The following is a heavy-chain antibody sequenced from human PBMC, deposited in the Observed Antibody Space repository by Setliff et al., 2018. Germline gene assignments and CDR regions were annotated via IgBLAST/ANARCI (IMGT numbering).Heavy chain of an antibody. D-gene: IGHD5-12*01. CDR2: IIPSTGTT. CDR1: GYTFTSYY. V-gene: IGHV1-46*01. CDR3: ARERGDIVSTTSYYYYMDV. Sequence: RASVKVSCKASGYTFTSYYMHWVRQAPGQGLECMTMIIPSTGTTDYAQKFQGRVTITTDESTSTAYMEMSSLRSKDTAVYYCARERGDIVSTTSYYYYMDVWGKGTTVTVSS. J-gene: IGHJ6*03.